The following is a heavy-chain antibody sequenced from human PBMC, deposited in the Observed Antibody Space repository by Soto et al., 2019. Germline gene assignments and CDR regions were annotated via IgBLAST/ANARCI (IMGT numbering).Heavy chain of an antibody. Sequence: QLQLQESGPGLVKPSETLSLTCTVSGGSISSSSYYWGWIRQPPGKGREWIGSIYYSGSTYYNPSLKSRVTISVDTSKNQFSLKLSSVPAADTAVYYCARRYCISTRCFPPGQWGQGTLVTVSS. CDR1: GGSISSSSYY. J-gene: IGHJ4*02. V-gene: IGHV4-39*01. CDR2: IYYSGST. D-gene: IGHD2-2*01. CDR3: ARRYCISTRCFPPGQ.